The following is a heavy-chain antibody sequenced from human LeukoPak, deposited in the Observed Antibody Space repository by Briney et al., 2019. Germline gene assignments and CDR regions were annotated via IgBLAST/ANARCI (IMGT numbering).Heavy chain of an antibody. CDR2: RSHDGGIE. D-gene: IGHD3-22*01. Sequence: AGSLRLSCAASGFPFSRYAVHWVRQAPGKGLEWVALRSHDGGIEDYADSVKGRFTISRDNSRNTLYLQMNSLKPEDTAVYYCASSNEFYYDTSTYVDYWGQGTLVTVSS. CDR1: GFPFSRYA. CDR3: ASSNEFYYDTSTYVDY. V-gene: IGHV3-30-3*01. J-gene: IGHJ4*02.